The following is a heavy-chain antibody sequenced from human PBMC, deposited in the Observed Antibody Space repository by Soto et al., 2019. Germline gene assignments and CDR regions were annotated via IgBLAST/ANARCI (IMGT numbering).Heavy chain of an antibody. CDR1: GYTFTTYG. CDR2: ISSYSGNT. Sequence: QVQLVQSGAEVKKPGASVKVSCKASGYTFTTYGISWVRQAPGQGLEWVGWISSYSGNTKYAQKLQGRVTVTTDKSTSTAYREVSSLRSDGTAVYYCARGRYGDYWGQGTLVTTSS. D-gene: IGHD4-17*01. CDR3: ARGRYGDY. J-gene: IGHJ4*02. V-gene: IGHV1-18*01.